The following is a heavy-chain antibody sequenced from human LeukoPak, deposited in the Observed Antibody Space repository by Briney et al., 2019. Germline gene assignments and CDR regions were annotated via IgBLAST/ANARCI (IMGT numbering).Heavy chain of an antibody. Sequence: SVKVSCKASGATFTNYAFTWVRQAPGQGLEWMGRIIPILGIANYAQKFQGRVTITADKSTSTAYMELSSLRSEDTAVYYCANSIAAASSHYWGQGTLVTVSS. CDR3: ANSIAAASSHY. V-gene: IGHV1-69*04. D-gene: IGHD6-13*01. CDR2: IIPILGIA. CDR1: GATFTNYA. J-gene: IGHJ4*02.